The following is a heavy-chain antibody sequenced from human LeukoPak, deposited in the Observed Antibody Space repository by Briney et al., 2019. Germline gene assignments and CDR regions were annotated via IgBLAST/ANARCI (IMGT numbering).Heavy chain of an antibody. CDR2: ISSDGSST. J-gene: IGHJ4*02. CDR1: GFTFSSNW. D-gene: IGHD1-26*01. CDR3: ARGRPGNYFDY. V-gene: IGHV3-74*01. Sequence: GGSLRLSCAASGFTFSSNWMYWVRQAPGKGLVWVSYISSDGSSTNYADSVKGRFTISRDNAKNTLYVQTNSLRADDTAVYYCARGRPGNYFDYWGQGTLVTVSS.